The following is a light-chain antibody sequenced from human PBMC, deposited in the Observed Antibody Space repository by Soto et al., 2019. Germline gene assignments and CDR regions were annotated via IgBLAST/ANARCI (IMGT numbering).Light chain of an antibody. J-gene: IGKJ5*01. CDR3: HQYDNLPPYLRIT. CDR2: DAS. V-gene: IGKV1-33*01. Sequence: DIQMTQSPSSLSASVGDRVTITCQASQDISNYLNWYQQKPGKAPKLLIYDASNLETGVPSRFSGSGSGTDLTFTISSLQPEDIATYYCHQYDNLPPYLRITFGQGTRLEIK. CDR1: QDISNY.